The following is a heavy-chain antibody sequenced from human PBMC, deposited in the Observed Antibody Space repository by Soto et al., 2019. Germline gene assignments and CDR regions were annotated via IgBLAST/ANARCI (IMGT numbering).Heavy chain of an antibody. CDR2: IYYGGST. J-gene: IGHJ4*02. V-gene: IGHV4-30-2*01. CDR3: ARVRREYDNSGPVDY. D-gene: IGHD3-22*01. Sequence: PSETLSLTCAVSGGSMSSGYYSWNWIRQPPGKGLEWIGYIYYGGSTYNNPSLQSRVTMSLDRSRNQFSLKLNSVTAADTAVYYCARVRREYDNSGPVDYWGQGTLVTVSS. CDR1: GGSMSSGYYS.